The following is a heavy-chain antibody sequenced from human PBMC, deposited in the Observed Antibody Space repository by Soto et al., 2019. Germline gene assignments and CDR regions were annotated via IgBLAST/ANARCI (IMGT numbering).Heavy chain of an antibody. Sequence: SETMSLTCAVSGYCICSDYYCVWIRQPPGKGLEWIAGIYHSGNSYYNPSLKSRVTISIDTSKNHFSLWLTSVTAADTAVYYCARKSVVDWYFGLWGRGTLVTVSS. CDR3: ARKSVVDWYFGL. CDR1: GYCICSDYY. D-gene: IGHD2-15*01. J-gene: IGHJ2*01. CDR2: IYHSGNS. V-gene: IGHV4-38-2*01.